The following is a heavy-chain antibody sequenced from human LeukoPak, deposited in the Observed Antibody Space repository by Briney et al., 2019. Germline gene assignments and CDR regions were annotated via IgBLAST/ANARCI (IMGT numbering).Heavy chain of an antibody. Sequence: GGSLRLSCAASGFTFSSYSMNWVRQAPGKGLEWVSSTSSSSSYIYYADSVKGRFTISRDNAKNSLYLQMNSLRAEDTAVYYCARVDAREYGLDAFDIWGQGTMVTVSS. D-gene: IGHD2/OR15-2a*01. CDR2: TSSSSSYI. CDR3: ARVDAREYGLDAFDI. CDR1: GFTFSSYS. V-gene: IGHV3-21*01. J-gene: IGHJ3*02.